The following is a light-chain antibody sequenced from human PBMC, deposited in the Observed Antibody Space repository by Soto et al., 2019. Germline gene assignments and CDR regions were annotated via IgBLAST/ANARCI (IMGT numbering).Light chain of an antibody. V-gene: IGKV3-20*01. CDR2: AAS. J-gene: IGKJ3*01. Sequence: EIGLTQSPGTLSLSPGERATLSCRASQNVRNTYLAWYQQKAGQAPRLLIYAASSRATGIPDRFSGSGSGTDFTLTITGLEPEDFAVYYCQQYGSSPDLITFGPGTKVDIK. CDR3: QQYGSSPDLIT. CDR1: QNVRNTY.